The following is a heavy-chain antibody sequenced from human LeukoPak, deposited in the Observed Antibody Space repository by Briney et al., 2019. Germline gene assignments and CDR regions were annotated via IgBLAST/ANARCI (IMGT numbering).Heavy chain of an antibody. V-gene: IGHV4-34*01. CDR2: INHSGST. J-gene: IGHJ5*02. Sequence: SETLSLTCAVYGGSLSGYYWSWLRQPRGKGLEWIGDINHSGSTNYNPSLKSRVTISVDTSKNQFSLKLSSVTAADTAVYYCTRHGVRGYSGYNWFDPWGQGTLVTVSS. D-gene: IGHD5-12*01. CDR1: GGSLSGYY. CDR3: TRHGVRGYSGYNWFDP.